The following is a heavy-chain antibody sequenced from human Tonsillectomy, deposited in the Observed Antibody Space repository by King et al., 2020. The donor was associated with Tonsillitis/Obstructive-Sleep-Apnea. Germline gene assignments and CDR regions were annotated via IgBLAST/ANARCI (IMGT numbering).Heavy chain of an antibody. J-gene: IGHJ6*03. V-gene: IGHV1-18*01. CDR1: GYNFTTYG. CDR3: ARMAPEIVPAAQPYYYYYYYMDV. Sequence: VQLVESGAEVKKPGASVKVSCKASGYNFTTYGITWVRQAPGQGLEWMGWISTNNGHTDYAQKVQGRVTMTTDTSTSTAYMELRILGSDDTAVYYWARMAPEIVPAAQPYYYYYYYMDVWGKGTTVTVSS. D-gene: IGHD2-2*01. CDR2: ISTNNGHT.